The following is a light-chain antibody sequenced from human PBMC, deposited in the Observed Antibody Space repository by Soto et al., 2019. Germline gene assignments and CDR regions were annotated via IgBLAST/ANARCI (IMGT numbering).Light chain of an antibody. CDR2: DAS. J-gene: IGKJ5*01. Sequence: VLPQSPATLSLSPGKRATLSCRASESVDFHLAWYQQKPGQAPRLLIYDASVRATGTPARFSGSGSGTAFTLTISSLEPEDFALYYCHQRSTWPTFGQGTRLEIK. V-gene: IGKV3-11*01. CDR1: ESVDFH. CDR3: HQRSTWPT.